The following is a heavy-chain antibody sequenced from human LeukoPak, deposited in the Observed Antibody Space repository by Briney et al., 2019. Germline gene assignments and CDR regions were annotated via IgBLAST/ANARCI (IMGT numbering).Heavy chain of an antibody. V-gene: IGHV1-18*01. J-gene: IGHJ4*02. Sequence: ASVNVSFTASGYTFTSYGISWVRQAPGQGLEWMGWISAYNGNTNYAQKLQGRVTMTTDTSTSTAYMELRSLRSDDTAVYYCTIVVSRFDYWGQGTLVTVSS. D-gene: IGHD2-2*01. CDR1: GYTFTSYG. CDR2: ISAYNGNT. CDR3: TIVVSRFDY.